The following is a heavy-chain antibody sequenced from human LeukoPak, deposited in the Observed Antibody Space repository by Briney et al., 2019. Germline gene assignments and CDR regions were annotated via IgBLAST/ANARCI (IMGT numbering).Heavy chain of an antibody. CDR2: ISSSSSYI. V-gene: IGHV3-21*01. Sequence: PGRSLRLSCAASGFTFSSYAMHWVRQAPGKGLEWVSSISSSSSYIYYADSVKGRFTISRDNAKNSLYLQMNSLRAEDTAVYYCARDPSGHSYFDYWGQGTLVTVSS. J-gene: IGHJ4*02. CDR1: GFTFSSYA. CDR3: ARDPSGHSYFDY.